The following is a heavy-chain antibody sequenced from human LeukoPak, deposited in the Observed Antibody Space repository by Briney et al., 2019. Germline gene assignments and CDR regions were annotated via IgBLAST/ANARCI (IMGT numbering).Heavy chain of an antibody. V-gene: IGHV1-18*01. CDR3: ARGLQDYYDSSGYYTLHPFDY. CDR1: GYTFTSYG. D-gene: IGHD3-22*01. CDR2: ISAYNGNT. Sequence: ASVKVSCKASGYTFTSYGISWVRQAPGQGLEWMGWISAYNGNTNYAQKFQGRVTMTRDTSISTAYMELSRLRSDDTAVYYCARGLQDYYDSSGYYTLHPFDYWGQGTLVTVSS. J-gene: IGHJ4*02.